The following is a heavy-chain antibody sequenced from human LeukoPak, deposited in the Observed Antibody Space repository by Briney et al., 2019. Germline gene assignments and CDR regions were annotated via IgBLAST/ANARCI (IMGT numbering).Heavy chain of an antibody. CDR1: GFTFSSYG. CDR2: ISGSGGST. CDR3: ARVIAVAGHFDY. Sequence: GGTLRLSCAASGFTFSSYGMSWVREAPGKGLEWVSAISGSGGSTYYADSVKGRFTISRDNSKNTLYLQMNSLRAEDTAVYYCARVIAVAGHFDYWGQGTLVTVSS. V-gene: IGHV3-23*01. D-gene: IGHD6-19*01. J-gene: IGHJ4*02.